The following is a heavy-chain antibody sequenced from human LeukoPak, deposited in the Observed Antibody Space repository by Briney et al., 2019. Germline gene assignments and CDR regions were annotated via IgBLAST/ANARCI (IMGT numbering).Heavy chain of an antibody. CDR2: INHSGST. J-gene: IGHJ6*03. D-gene: IGHD1-26*01. CDR1: GGSLSGYY. Sequence: SETLSLTCAVYGGSLSGYYWSWIRQPPGKGLEWIGEINHSGSTNYNPSLKSRVTISVDTSKNQFSLKLSSVTAADTAVYYCARDGGGSYSPWSYYYYYMDVWGKGTTVTVSS. V-gene: IGHV4-34*01. CDR3: ARDGGGSYSPWSYYYYYMDV.